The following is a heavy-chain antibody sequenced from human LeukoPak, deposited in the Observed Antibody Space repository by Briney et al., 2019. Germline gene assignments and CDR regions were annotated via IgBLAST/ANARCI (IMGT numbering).Heavy chain of an antibody. D-gene: IGHD6-19*01. CDR3: ARVARPYSSRGENWFDP. V-gene: IGHV4-39*02. CDR2: MSYSGKI. Sequence: RPSETLSLTCTISGDSITKKNFFWGWIRQPPGKGLEWIVSMSYSGKIYYNPSLKSRVTISVDTSKNQFSLKLNSVTAADTAVYFCARVARPYSSRGENWFDPWGQGSLVTVSS. CDR1: GDSITKKNFF. J-gene: IGHJ5*02.